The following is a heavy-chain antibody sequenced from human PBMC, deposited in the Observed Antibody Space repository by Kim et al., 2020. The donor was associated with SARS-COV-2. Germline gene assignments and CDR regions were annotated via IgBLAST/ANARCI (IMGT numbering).Heavy chain of an antibody. D-gene: IGHD3-10*01. Sequence: YSGSTNSNPSPKSRVTISVDTSKNQFSLKLSSVTAADTAVYYCARLPGELWGQGTLVTVSS. V-gene: IGHV4-59*08. CDR3: ARLPGEL. J-gene: IGHJ4*02. CDR2: YSGST.